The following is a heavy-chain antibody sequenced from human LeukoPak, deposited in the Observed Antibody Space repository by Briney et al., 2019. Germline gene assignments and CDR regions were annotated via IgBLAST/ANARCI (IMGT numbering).Heavy chain of an antibody. CDR3: ARGVHIVVVTAIGDYYYYMDV. D-gene: IGHD2-21*02. Sequence: PGGSLRLSCAASGFTFSSYAMHWVRQAPGKGLEGVAVISYDGSNKYYADSVNGRFTISRDNSKNTLYLKMNSLRAEDTAVYYCARGVHIVVVTAIGDYYYYMDVWGKGTTVTVSS. J-gene: IGHJ6*03. CDR1: GFTFSSYA. CDR2: ISYDGSNK. V-gene: IGHV3-30*04.